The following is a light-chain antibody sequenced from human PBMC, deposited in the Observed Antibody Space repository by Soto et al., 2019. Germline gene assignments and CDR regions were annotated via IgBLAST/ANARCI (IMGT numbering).Light chain of an antibody. CDR1: QSVSSSY. J-gene: IGKJ3*01. V-gene: IGKV3-20*01. Sequence: EIVLTQSPGTLSLSPGERATLSCRASQSVSSSYLAWYQQKPGQAPRLLIYGASSRATGIPDRFSGSGSGTDFTLTISRLEPEDFAVYYCQQAGGFTFGPGTKVDIK. CDR2: GAS. CDR3: QQAGGFT.